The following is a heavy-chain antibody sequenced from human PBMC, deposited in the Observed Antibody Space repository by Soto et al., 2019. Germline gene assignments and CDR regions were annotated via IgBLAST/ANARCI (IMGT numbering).Heavy chain of an antibody. V-gene: IGHV3-74*01. J-gene: IGHJ5*01. CDR2: INGDGSST. CDR1: GFTFSSHW. Sequence: GESLKISCAASGFTFSSHWMHWVRQAPGKGLVWVSRINGDGSSTSYADSVKGRFTISRDNAKSMLYLQVNSLRADDTAVYYCAGSPGLSRISGTTLGAWGQGTLVTVSS. CDR3: AGSPGLSRISGTTLGA. D-gene: IGHD1-7*01.